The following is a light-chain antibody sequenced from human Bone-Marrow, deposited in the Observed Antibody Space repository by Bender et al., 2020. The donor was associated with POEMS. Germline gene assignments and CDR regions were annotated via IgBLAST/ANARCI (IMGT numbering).Light chain of an antibody. V-gene: IGLV2-14*02. CDR2: EVS. Sequence: QSALTQPASVSGSPGQLITISCTGTSSDVGSYNLVSWYQQHPGKVPKLMIYEVSRRPSGVPDRFSGSKSGNTASLTVSGLQAEDEADYYCSSYAGSNSVVFGGGTKLTVL. J-gene: IGLJ2*01. CDR3: SSYAGSNSVV. CDR1: SSDVGSYNL.